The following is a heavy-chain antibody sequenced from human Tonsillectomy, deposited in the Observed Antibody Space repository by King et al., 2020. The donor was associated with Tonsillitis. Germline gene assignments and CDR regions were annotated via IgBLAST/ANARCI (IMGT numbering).Heavy chain of an antibody. J-gene: IGHJ4*02. Sequence: VQLVESGAEVTKPGASVKVSCKASGYTFTGYYVHWVRQAPGQGLEWMGWINPNTGGTNYAQKFQARVTMTRDTSISTAYMELSRLRSDDTSVYYCAREFRDYVRGSYRQDYWGQGVLVTVSS. D-gene: IGHD3-16*02. V-gene: IGHV1-2*02. CDR3: AREFRDYVRGSYRQDY. CDR2: INPNTGGT. CDR1: GYTFTGYY.